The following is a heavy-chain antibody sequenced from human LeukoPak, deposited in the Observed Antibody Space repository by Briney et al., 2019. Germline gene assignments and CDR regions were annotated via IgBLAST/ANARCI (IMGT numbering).Heavy chain of an antibody. CDR1: GGSIRSSYYY. CDR2: IYDSGST. J-gene: IGHJ2*01. CDR3: ARGLTSSDWYFDL. D-gene: IGHD4/OR15-4a*01. Sequence: SETLSLTCTVSGGSIRSSYYYWGWIRQPPGKGLEWIGSIYDSGSTYYNPSLKSRVTISVDTSKNQFSLKLNSVTAADTAVYYCARGLTSSDWYFDLWGRGTLVTVSS. V-gene: IGHV4-39*01.